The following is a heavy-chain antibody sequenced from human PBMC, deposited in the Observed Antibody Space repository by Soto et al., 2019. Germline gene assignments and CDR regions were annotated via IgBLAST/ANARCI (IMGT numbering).Heavy chain of an antibody. Sequence: PSETLARTCAVYGGSFSGYYWSWIRQPAGKVLDWIGEINHSGSTNYNPSLESRVTISVDTSKNQFSLKLSSVTAADTAMYYSARSCTKHGKKTYYYDSSGPAFDIWGQGTMVTVS. CDR3: ARSCTKHGKKTYYYDSSGPAFDI. D-gene: IGHD3-22*01. J-gene: IGHJ3*02. CDR1: GGSFSGYY. CDR2: INHSGST. V-gene: IGHV4-34*01.